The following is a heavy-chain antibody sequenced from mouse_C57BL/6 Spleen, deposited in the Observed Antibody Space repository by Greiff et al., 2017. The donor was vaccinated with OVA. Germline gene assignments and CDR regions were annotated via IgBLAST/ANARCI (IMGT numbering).Heavy chain of an antibody. CDR2: IHPTSGST. D-gene: IGHD5-2*01. V-gene: IGHV1-64*01. Sequence: QVQLKQPGAELVKPGASVKLSCKASGYTFTSYWMHWVKQRPGQGLEWIGMIHPTSGSTNYNEKFKSKATLTVDKSSSTAYMQLSSLTSEDSAVYYCAREYFYAMDYWGQGTSVTVSS. CDR1: GYTFTSYW. CDR3: AREYFYAMDY. J-gene: IGHJ4*01.